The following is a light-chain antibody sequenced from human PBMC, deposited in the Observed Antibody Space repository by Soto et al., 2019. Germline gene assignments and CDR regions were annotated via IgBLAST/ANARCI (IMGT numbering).Light chain of an antibody. J-gene: IGKJ1*01. V-gene: IGKV3-20*01. CDR1: QTVNSIY. CDR2: GAS. Sequence: EIVLTQSPGTLSLYRGERATLSCRASQTVNSIYFAWYQRKPGQAPRLLIYGASNRATGIPDRFSGSRSGADFTVTISRLEAEDFGVYYCQQYDTSPRTFGQGTEVEIK. CDR3: QQYDTSPRT.